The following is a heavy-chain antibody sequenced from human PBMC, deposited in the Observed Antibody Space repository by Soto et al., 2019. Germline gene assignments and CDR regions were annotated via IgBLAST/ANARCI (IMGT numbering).Heavy chain of an antibody. CDR2: IYYSGST. D-gene: IGHD5-18*01. Sequence: SETLSLTCTVSGGSISSGDYYWSWIRQPPGKGLEWIGYIYYSGSTYYNPSLKSRVTISVDTSKNQFSLKLSSVTAADTAVYYCARVGIQLWLPRGWFDPWGQGTLVTVSS. CDR3: ARVGIQLWLPRGWFDP. V-gene: IGHV4-30-4*01. J-gene: IGHJ5*02. CDR1: GGSISSGDYY.